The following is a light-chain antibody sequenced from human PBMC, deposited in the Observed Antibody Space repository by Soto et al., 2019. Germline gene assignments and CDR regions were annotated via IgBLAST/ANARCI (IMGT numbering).Light chain of an antibody. CDR1: RSNIGNNF. V-gene: IGLV1-47*01. CDR3: ESWDDTLSGVV. Sequence: QSVLTQPPSASGTPGQRVTMSCSGSRSNIGNNFVFWYQHLPGTAPKLLIYRTDQRPSGVPDRFSASKSGTSASLAISGLRSYDEADYYCESWDDTLSGVVFGGRTKVTV. J-gene: IGLJ3*02. CDR2: RTD.